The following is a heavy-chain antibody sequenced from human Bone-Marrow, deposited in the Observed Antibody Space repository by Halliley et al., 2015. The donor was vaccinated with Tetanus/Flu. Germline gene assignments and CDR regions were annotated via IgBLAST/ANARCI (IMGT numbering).Heavy chain of an antibody. D-gene: IGHD3-22*01. CDR2: ISYTGDT. V-gene: IGHV4-59*01. Sequence: TLSLTCDVSVDSLNSFYWGFIRQPPGKGLEWVGYISYTGDTDYNPSLKSRITISIHMSRTQFSLKLSSVTAGDTAVYYCVRNYYEGTGFGTFFYLWGQG. J-gene: IGHJ5*02. CDR1: VDSLNSFY. CDR3: VRNYYEGTGFGTFFYL.